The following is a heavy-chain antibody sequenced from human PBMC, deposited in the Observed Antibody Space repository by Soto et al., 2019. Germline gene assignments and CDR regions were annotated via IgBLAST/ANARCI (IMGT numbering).Heavy chain of an antibody. J-gene: IGHJ4*02. V-gene: IGHV3-23*01. D-gene: IGHD5-12*01. CDR2: ISGSGDRT. CDR3: AKSPRGGYESPWDY. Sequence: EVQLLESGGTLVQPGGSLRLSCAASGFTFSTDALNWVRQAPGKGLEWVSGISGSGDRTYYADSVQGRFTISRDNSKNPLYLQMKSLSAADSAGYYCAKSPRGGYESPWDYWGQVTLVTVSS. CDR1: GFTFSTDA.